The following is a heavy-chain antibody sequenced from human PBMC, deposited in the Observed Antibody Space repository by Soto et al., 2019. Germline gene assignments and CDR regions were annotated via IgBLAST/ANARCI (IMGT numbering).Heavy chain of an antibody. D-gene: IGHD6-13*01. J-gene: IGHJ6*02. Sequence: GGSLRLSCAASGIIFSDYYMAWVRQAPGKGLEWISDISNSGRSVYYADSVKGRFTISRDNAKNSLYLHMSSLRGDDTAVYYSARSSRQSSSWYFDYGMDVWGQGTTVTVSS. CDR1: GIIFSDYY. CDR3: ARSSRQSSSWYFDYGMDV. V-gene: IGHV3-11*01. CDR2: ISNSGRSV.